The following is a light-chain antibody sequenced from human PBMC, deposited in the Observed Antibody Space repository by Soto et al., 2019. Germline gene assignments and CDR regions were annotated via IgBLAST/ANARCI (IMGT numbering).Light chain of an antibody. CDR2: GAS. CDR1: QTVSSNH. Sequence: VLTQSPGTLSLSPGERANLSCRTSQTVSSNHLAWYQQKPGQAPRLLIYGASSRATGFPDRFSGSGSGTEFTLTISSLQSEDVAVDYGQQYNNWPITFGQGTRREIK. J-gene: IGKJ5*01. V-gene: IGKV3-20*01. CDR3: QQYNNWPIT.